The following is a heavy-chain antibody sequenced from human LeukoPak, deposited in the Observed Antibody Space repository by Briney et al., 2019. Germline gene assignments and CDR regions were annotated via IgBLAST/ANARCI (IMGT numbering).Heavy chain of an antibody. CDR1: GFTFSSYS. D-gene: IGHD3-10*01. CDR3: TKLARAPRDFDY. Sequence: GGSLRLSCAASGFTFSSYSMNWVRQAPGKGLEWVGRSRDKGNSYTTPYAASVRGRFTISRDDSKNSLYLQMNSLKIEDTAVYYCTKLARAPRDFDYWGQGTLVTVSS. V-gene: IGHV3-72*01. CDR2: SRDKGNSYTT. J-gene: IGHJ4*01.